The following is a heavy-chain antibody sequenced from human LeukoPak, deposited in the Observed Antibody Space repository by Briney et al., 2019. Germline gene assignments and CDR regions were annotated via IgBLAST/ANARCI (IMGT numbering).Heavy chain of an antibody. D-gene: IGHD4-17*01. V-gene: IGHV3-30-3*01. Sequence: PGGSLRLSCAASGFTFSSYAMHWVRQAPGKGLEWVAVISYDGSNKYYADSVKGRSTISRDNSKNTLYLQMNSLRAEDTAVYYCARDYGDYYFDYWGQGTLVTVSS. CDR2: ISYDGSNK. CDR1: GFTFSSYA. J-gene: IGHJ4*02. CDR3: ARDYGDYYFDY.